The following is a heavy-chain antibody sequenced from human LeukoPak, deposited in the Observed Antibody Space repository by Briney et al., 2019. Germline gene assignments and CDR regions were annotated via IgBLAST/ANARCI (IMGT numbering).Heavy chain of an antibody. J-gene: IGHJ5*02. CDR3: AKDYSKTSYYGSGTYYRPNWFDP. V-gene: IGHV3-30*02. CDR1: GFTFSSYG. D-gene: IGHD3-10*01. CDR2: IRYDGSNK. Sequence: GGSLRLSCGASGFTFSSYGMHWVRQAPGKGLEWVAFIRYDGSNKYYADSVKGRFTISRDNSKNTLYLQMNSLRAEDTAVYYCAKDYSKTSYYGSGTYYRPNWFDPWGQGTLVTVSS.